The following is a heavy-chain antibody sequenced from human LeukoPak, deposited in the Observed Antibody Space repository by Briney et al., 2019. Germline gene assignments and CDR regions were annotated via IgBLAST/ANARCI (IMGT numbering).Heavy chain of an antibody. J-gene: IGHJ4*02. CDR3: AKGRWLALDY. CDR1: GFTFSSYG. V-gene: IGHV3-30*18. Sequence: HPGGSLRLSCAASGFTFSSYGMHWVRQAPGKGLEWVAVISYDGSNKYYADSVKGRFTISRDNSKNTLYLQMNSLRAEDTAVYYCAKGRWLALDYWGQGTLVTVSS. CDR2: ISYDGSNK. D-gene: IGHD6-19*01.